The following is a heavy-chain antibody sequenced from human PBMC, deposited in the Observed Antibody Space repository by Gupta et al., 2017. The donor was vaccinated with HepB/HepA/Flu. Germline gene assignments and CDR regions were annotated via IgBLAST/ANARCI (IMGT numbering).Heavy chain of an antibody. CDR1: VLTVGSYA. J-gene: IGHJ4*02. D-gene: IGHD1-26*01. CDR2: ISGSGGST. CDR3: AKASVPHSRGSSFDY. V-gene: IGHV3-23*01. Sequence: EVQLLESGGVLVQPGGSLRCSCVASVLTVGSYAMRWVRQAPGKGVEWFSAISGSGGSTYYADSVKGRFTISRDNSKNTLYLQMNSLRAEDTAVYYCAKASVPHSRGSSFDYWGQGTLVTVSS.